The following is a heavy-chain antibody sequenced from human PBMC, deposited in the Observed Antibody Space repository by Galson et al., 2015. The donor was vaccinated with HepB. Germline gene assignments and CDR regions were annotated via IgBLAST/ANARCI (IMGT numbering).Heavy chain of an antibody. D-gene: IGHD1-14*01. CDR2: IYYSGST. V-gene: IGHV4-59*01. J-gene: IGHJ5*02. CDR1: GGSISSYY. CDR3: ARFNRNWFDP. Sequence: SETLSLTCTVSGGSISSYYWSWIRQPPGKGLEWIGYIYYSGSTNYNPPLKSRVTISVDASKNQFSLKLSSVTAADTAVYYCARFNRNWFDPWGQGTLVTVSS.